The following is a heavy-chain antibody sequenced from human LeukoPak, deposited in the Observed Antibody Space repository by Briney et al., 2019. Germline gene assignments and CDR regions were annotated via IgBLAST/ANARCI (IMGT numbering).Heavy chain of an antibody. CDR1: GFTFSGSA. Sequence: GGSLTLTCAASGFTFSGSAMHWVRQASAKGQEWVGRIRSKANSYATAYAASVKGRFTISRDDSKNTAYLQMNSLKAEDTAVYYCTRPGIAAAGIRDYWGQGTLVTVSS. D-gene: IGHD6-13*01. V-gene: IGHV3-73*01. CDR3: TRPGIAAAGIRDY. J-gene: IGHJ4*02. CDR2: IRSKANSYAT.